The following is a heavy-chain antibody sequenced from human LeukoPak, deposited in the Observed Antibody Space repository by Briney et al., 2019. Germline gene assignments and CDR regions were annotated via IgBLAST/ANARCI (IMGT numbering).Heavy chain of an antibody. D-gene: IGHD6-13*01. V-gene: IGHV3-9*01. J-gene: IGHJ4*02. CDR1: GFTFDDYA. CDR2: ISWNSGSI. Sequence: PGRSLRLSCAASGFTFDDYAMHWVRQAPGKGLEWVSGISWNSGSIGYADSVKGRFTISRDNAKNSLYLQMNSLRAEDTALYYCAYGEQQLVLYYWGQGTLVTVSS. CDR3: AYGEQQLVLYY.